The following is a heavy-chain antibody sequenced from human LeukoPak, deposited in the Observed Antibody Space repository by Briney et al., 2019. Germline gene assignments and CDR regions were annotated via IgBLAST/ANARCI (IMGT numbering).Heavy chain of an antibody. CDR3: ARHKAERGSSGYDWGAFDV. J-gene: IGHJ3*01. CDR1: GYNFPSYW. CDR2: IYPDDSDT. Sequence: GESLKISCKGSGYNFPSYWIGWVRQMPGKGLEWMGIIYPDDSDTRYSPSFQGQVTISADKSISTAYLQWSSLKASDTAMYYCARHKAERGSSGYDWGAFDVWGQGTMVTVSS. V-gene: IGHV5-51*01. D-gene: IGHD5-12*01.